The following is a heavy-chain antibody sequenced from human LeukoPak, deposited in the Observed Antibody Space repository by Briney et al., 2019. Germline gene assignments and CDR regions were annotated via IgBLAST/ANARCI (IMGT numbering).Heavy chain of an antibody. V-gene: IGHV4-38-2*02. Sequence: SETLSLTCTVSGGSISSHYWSWIRQPPGKGLEWIGSIYHCGSTYYNPSLKSRVTISVDTSKNQFSLKLSSVTAADTAVSYCARVLAMNYYDGGDYFDYWGQGTLVTVSS. CDR1: GGSISSHY. D-gene: IGHD3-22*01. J-gene: IGHJ4*02. CDR2: IYHCGST. CDR3: ARVLAMNYYDGGDYFDY.